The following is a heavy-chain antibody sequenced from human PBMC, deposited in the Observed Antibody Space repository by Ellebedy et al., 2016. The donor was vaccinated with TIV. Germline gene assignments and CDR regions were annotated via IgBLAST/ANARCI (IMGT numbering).Heavy chain of an antibody. V-gene: IGHV4-34*01. J-gene: IGHJ2*01. CDR1: GGSFSGYY. CDR2: INHSGST. CDR3: ARGTGYYGSGRKYFDL. D-gene: IGHD3-10*01. Sequence: MPSETLSLTCAVYGGSFSGYYWSWIRQTPGKGLEWIGEINHSGSTNYNLSLKSRVTVSVDTSKNQFSLKLSSVTAADTAVYYCARGTGYYGSGRKYFDLWGRGTLVTVSS.